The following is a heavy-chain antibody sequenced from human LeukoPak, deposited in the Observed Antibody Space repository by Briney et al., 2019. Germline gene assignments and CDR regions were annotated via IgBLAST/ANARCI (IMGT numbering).Heavy chain of an antibody. CDR3: ARVGNWNIIPQLGNFDY. CDR2: ISAYNGNT. V-gene: IGHV1-18*01. J-gene: IGHJ4*02. Sequence: ASVKVSCKASGYTFTSYGISWVRQAPGQGLEWMGWISAYNGNTNYAQKLQGRVTMTTDTSTSTAYMELRSLRSDGTAVYYCARVGNWNIIPQLGNFDYWGQGTLVTVSS. D-gene: IGHD1/OR15-1a*01. CDR1: GYTFTSYG.